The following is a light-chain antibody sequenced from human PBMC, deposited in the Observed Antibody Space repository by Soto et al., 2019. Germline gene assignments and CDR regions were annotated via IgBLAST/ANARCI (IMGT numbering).Light chain of an antibody. Sequence: SGLTQPASVSGSPGQSITMACTGTSSDVGGHNSVSWYRQDPGKAPKLMIYDVSNRPSGVSDRFSGSKSGNTASLTISGLQIEDEADYYCSSFTSSVTYVFGTGTKVTVL. V-gene: IGLV2-14*01. CDR2: DVS. CDR3: SSFTSSVTYV. J-gene: IGLJ1*01. CDR1: SSDVGGHNS.